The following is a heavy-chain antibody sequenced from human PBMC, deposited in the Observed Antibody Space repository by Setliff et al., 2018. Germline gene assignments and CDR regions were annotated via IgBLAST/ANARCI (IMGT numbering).Heavy chain of an antibody. CDR2: INPYTGDT. CDR3: ARDRKSSPEHYYFDY. V-gene: IGHV1-2*02. Sequence: VASVKVSCKTSGYTFTDFYIQWVRQAPGQGLEWMGWINPYTGDTDYAPKFQGRVTMNTDTSTSTAYMELGSLTSDDTAVYYCARDRKSSPEHYYFDYWGQGTLVTVSS. CDR1: GYTFTDFY. J-gene: IGHJ4*02.